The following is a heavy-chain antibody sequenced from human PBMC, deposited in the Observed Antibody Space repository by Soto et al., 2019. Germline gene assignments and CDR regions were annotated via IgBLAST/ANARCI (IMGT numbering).Heavy chain of an antibody. Sequence: QVQLVESGGGVVQPGRSLRLSCAASGFTFSSYGMHWVRQAPGKGLEWVAVISYDGSNKYYADSVKGRFTISRDNSKNTLYLQMNSRRAEDTAVYYCAKDRRDCGGDCYLHYYYYGMDVWGQGTTVTGSS. V-gene: IGHV3-30*18. D-gene: IGHD2-21*02. J-gene: IGHJ6*02. CDR2: ISYDGSNK. CDR1: GFTFSSYG. CDR3: AKDRRDCGGDCYLHYYYYGMDV.